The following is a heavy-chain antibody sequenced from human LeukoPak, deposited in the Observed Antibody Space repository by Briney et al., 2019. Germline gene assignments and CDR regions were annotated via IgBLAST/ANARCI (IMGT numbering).Heavy chain of an antibody. Sequence: GGSLRLSCAASGFTSSTYWLGWVRQSPGKGLEWVSSISSSSSYIYYADSVKGRFTISRDNAKNSLYLQMNSLRAEDTAVYYCASYDRIAAPERLYYMDVWGKGTTVTVSS. CDR2: ISSSSSYI. CDR3: ASYDRIAAPERLYYMDV. J-gene: IGHJ6*03. V-gene: IGHV3-21*01. CDR1: GFTSSTYW. D-gene: IGHD6-6*01.